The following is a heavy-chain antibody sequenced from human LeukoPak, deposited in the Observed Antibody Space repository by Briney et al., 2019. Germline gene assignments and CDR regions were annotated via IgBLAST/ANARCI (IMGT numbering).Heavy chain of an antibody. D-gene: IGHD3-22*01. CDR3: ARGPITTRSHFDY. V-gene: IGHV1-69*13. CDR1: GGTFSRYA. Sequence: SVKVSCKASGGTFSRYAISWVRQAPGQGLEWMGGIIPIFATANYAQKFQGRVTITADESTSTAYMELSSLRSEDTAVYYCARGPITTRSHFDYWGQGTLVNVSS. CDR2: IIPIFATA. J-gene: IGHJ4*02.